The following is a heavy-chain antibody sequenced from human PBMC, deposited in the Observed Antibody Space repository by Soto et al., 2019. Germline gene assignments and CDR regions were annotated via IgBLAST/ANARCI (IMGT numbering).Heavy chain of an antibody. V-gene: IGHV3-9*01. CDR2: ISWNSGSI. D-gene: IGHD2-2*01. J-gene: IGHJ4*02. Sequence: GGSLRLSCAASGFTFDDYAMHWVRQAPGKDLEWVSGISWNSGSIGYADSVKGRFTISRDNAKNSLYLQMNSLRAEDTALYYCAKVRYCSSTSCLWEFDYWGQGTLVTVSS. CDR3: AKVRYCSSTSCLWEFDY. CDR1: GFTFDDYA.